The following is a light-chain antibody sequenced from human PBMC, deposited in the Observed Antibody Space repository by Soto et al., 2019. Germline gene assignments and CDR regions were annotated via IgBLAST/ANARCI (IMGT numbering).Light chain of an antibody. CDR2: DVT. J-gene: IGLJ3*02. Sequence: QSVLTQPPSASGSPGQSVTISCTGTSSDVGTHGYVSWYQQHAGKAPKLMIYDVTTRPSGVPDRFSGSKSANTASLTVSGLQAEDEADYYCMCYAGGNNWVFGGGTKLTVL. CDR1: SSDVGTHGY. CDR3: MCYAGGNNWV. V-gene: IGLV2-8*01.